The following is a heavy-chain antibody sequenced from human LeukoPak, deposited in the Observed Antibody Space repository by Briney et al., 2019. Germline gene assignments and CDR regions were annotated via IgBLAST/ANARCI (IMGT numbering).Heavy chain of an antibody. Sequence: SETLSLTCTVSGGSISGRYWGWIRQPPGKGLEWIGYINYSGSTDYNPSLKSRVTISLDTSKNQFSLKLSSVTAADTAVYYCARQSISDSSLSYLDYWGQGTLVTVSS. V-gene: IGHV4-59*11. J-gene: IGHJ4*02. CDR3: ARQSISDSSLSYLDY. CDR2: INYSGST. CDR1: GGSISGRY. D-gene: IGHD3-3*02.